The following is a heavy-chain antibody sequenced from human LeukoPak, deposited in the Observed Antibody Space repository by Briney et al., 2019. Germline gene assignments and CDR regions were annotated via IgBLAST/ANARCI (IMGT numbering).Heavy chain of an antibody. CDR3: ARDHALGYFDI. D-gene: IGHD5-12*01. V-gene: IGHV4-59*01. CDR1: GGSISYSH. J-gene: IGHJ3*02. Sequence: SETLSLTCTVSGGSISYSHWTWIRQPPGKGLEWIGYIDYTGTTAYNTSLKSRATMSVDTSENKFTLRLTSVTAADTAFYYCARDHALGYFDIWGPGTRVTVSS. CDR2: IDYTGTT.